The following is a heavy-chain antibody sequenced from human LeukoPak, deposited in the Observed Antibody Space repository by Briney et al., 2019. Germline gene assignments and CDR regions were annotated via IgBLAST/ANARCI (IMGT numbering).Heavy chain of an antibody. CDR2: ISSSGSTI. D-gene: IGHD6-6*01. V-gene: IGHV3-48*03. Sequence: PGGSLRLSCAASGFTFSSYEMNWVRQAPGKGLEWVSYISSSGSTIFYADSVKGGFTISREKAKKSLYLQMNSLRAEDTSVYYCARLYSSSSGLRASDYWGQGTLVTVSS. CDR1: GFTFSSYE. CDR3: ARLYSSSSGLRASDY. J-gene: IGHJ4*02.